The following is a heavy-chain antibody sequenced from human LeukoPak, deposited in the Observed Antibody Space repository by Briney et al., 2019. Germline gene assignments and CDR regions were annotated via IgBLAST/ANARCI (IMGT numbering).Heavy chain of an antibody. V-gene: IGHV4-34*01. Sequence: SETLSLTCAVYGGSFSGYYWSWIRQPPGKGLEWIGEINHSGGTNYNPSLKSRVTISVVTSKNQFSLKLSSVTAADTAVYYCARGRSPSGWGQGTLVTVSS. CDR2: INHSGGT. J-gene: IGHJ4*02. CDR1: GGSFSGYY. CDR3: ARGRSPSG. D-gene: IGHD3-10*01.